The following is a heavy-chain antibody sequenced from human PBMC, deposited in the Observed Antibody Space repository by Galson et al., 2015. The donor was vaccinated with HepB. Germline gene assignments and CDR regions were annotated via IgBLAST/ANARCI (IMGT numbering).Heavy chain of an antibody. CDR1: GFTLSSYW. Sequence: SLRLSCAASGFTLSSYWMSWVRQAPGKGLEWVANINQDGSKRHYVASVRGRFTISRDNAKNSLFLQMNSLGAEDTAVYYCARDRNLYYYNSGGFLSWGRGTLVTVSS. V-gene: IGHV3-7*01. CDR3: ARDRNLYYYNSGGFLS. J-gene: IGHJ4*02. D-gene: IGHD3-22*01. CDR2: INQDGSKR.